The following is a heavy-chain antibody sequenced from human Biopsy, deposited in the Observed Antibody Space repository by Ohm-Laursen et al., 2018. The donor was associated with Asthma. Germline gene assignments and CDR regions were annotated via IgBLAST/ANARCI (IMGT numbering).Heavy chain of an antibody. CDR1: GYTFINYA. Sequence: ASVKVFCNASGYTFINYAIHWVRQAPGHSLEWMGWINAANGNTKYSQKFQGRLTISRDTSASTAYMDLSSLRSEDTAVYYCARTYFDFLTGQVHDAFAMWGQGTMVTVSS. CDR2: INAANGNT. V-gene: IGHV1-3*01. CDR3: ARTYFDFLTGQVHDAFAM. D-gene: IGHD3-9*01. J-gene: IGHJ3*02.